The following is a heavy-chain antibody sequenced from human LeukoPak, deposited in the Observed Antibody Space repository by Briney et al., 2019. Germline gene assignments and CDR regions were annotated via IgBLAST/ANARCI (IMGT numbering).Heavy chain of an antibody. D-gene: IGHD3-10*01. V-gene: IGHV4-34*01. CDR1: GGSFSGYY. CDR2: INHSGST. J-gene: IGHJ5*02. Sequence: SETLSLTCAVYGGSFSGYYWSWIRQPPGKGLEWIGEINHSGSTNYNPSLKSRVTISVDTSKNQFSLKLSSVTAADTAVYYCASAPGRGGWGCYYNRWFDPWGQGTLVTVSS. CDR3: ASAPGRGGWGCYYNRWFDP.